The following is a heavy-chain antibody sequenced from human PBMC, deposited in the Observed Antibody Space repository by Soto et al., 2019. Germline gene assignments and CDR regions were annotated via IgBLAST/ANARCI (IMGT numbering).Heavy chain of an antibody. Sequence: QVQLVQSGAEVKKPGASVKVSCKASGYTFTGYYMHWVRQAPGQGLEWMGWINPNSGGTNYAQKIQGWLTMPRDTSISTAYMELSRLRSDDTAVYYCARGEGGPRWGSIDYWGQGTLVTVSS. J-gene: IGHJ4*02. CDR2: INPNSGGT. D-gene: IGHD2-21*01. V-gene: IGHV1-2*04. CDR1: GYTFTGYY. CDR3: ARGEGGPRWGSIDY.